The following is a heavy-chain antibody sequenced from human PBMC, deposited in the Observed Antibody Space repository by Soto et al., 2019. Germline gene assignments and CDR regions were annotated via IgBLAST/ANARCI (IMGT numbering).Heavy chain of an antibody. J-gene: IGHJ4*02. V-gene: IGHV3-33*06. CDR2: IWYDGSNK. Sequence: QVQLVESGGGVVQPGRSLRLSCTASGFNFSSYGMHWVRQAPGKGLEWVAVIWYDGSNKYYADSVKGRFTISRDNSKNTLYLQMNRLRAEDTAIYYCAKDLAGGGYFDYWGQGTLVTVSS. CDR3: AKDLAGGGYFDY. D-gene: IGHD1-26*01. CDR1: GFNFSSYG.